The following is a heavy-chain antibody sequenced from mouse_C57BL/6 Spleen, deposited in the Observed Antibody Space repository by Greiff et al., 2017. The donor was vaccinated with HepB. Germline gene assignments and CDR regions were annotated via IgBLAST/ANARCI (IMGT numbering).Heavy chain of an antibody. CDR1: GYTFTSYW. J-gene: IGHJ1*03. CDR2: IDPSDSYT. CDR3: ASYGSGYFDV. Sequence: VQLQESGAELVMPGASVKLSCKASGYTFTSYWMHWVKQRPGQGLEWIGEIDPSDSYTNYNQKFKGKSTLTVDKSSSTAYMQLSSMTSEDSAVYYCASYGSGYFDVWGTGTTVTVSS. D-gene: IGHD2-2*01. V-gene: IGHV1-69*01.